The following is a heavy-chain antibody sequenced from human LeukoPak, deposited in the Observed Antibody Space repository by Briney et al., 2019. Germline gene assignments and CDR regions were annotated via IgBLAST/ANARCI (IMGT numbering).Heavy chain of an antibody. J-gene: IGHJ4*02. CDR3: ARGGSVMFDQ. D-gene: IGHD2-21*01. Sequence: GGSLRLSCGASGFSFSYYWMSWARQAPGKGLEWVARVKGDGSEKSYVDSVKGRFTISRDNAENSLFLQKDNLRADDTAVYYCARGGSVMFDQWGQGTQVTVSS. CDR1: GFSFSYYW. V-gene: IGHV3-7*03. CDR2: VKGDGSEK.